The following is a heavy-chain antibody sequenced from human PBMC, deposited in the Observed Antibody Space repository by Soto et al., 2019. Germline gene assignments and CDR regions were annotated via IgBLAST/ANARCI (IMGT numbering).Heavy chain of an antibody. J-gene: IGHJ6*02. CDR3: ARDTDTLGIPYYYYGMDV. CDR1: GYTFTSYD. V-gene: IGHV1-2*04. D-gene: IGHD7-27*01. Sequence: ASVKVSCKASGYTFTSYDMHWVRQAPGQGLEWMGWINPNSGGTNYAQKFQGWVTMTRDTSISTAYMELSRLRSDDTAVYYCARDTDTLGIPYYYYGMDVWGQGTTVTVSS. CDR2: INPNSGGT.